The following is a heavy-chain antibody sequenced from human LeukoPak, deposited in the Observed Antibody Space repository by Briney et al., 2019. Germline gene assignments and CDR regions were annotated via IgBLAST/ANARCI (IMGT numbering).Heavy chain of an antibody. Sequence: SVKVSCKASGGTFSSYAISWVRQAPGQGLEWMGRIIPIFGIANYAQKFQGRVTITADKSASTAYMELSSLRSEDTAVYYCARESGYSYGHFDYWGQGTLVTVSS. CDR3: ARESGYSYGHFDY. D-gene: IGHD5-18*01. V-gene: IGHV1-69*04. CDR1: GGTFSSYA. CDR2: IIPIFGIA. J-gene: IGHJ4*02.